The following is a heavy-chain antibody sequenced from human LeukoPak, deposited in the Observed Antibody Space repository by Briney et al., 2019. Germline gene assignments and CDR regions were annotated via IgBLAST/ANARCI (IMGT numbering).Heavy chain of an antibody. D-gene: IGHD1-26*01. V-gene: IGHV3-21*01. CDR1: RFTFSSYS. CDR3: ATDPYNGSYGDDYYYYMDV. Sequence: GGSLRLSCAASRFTFSSYSMNWVRQAPGKGLEWVSSISSSSSYIYYADSVKGRFTISRDNAKNSLSLQMNSLRAEDTAVYYCATDPYNGSYGDDYYYYMDVWGKGTTVTISS. CDR2: ISSSSSYI. J-gene: IGHJ6*03.